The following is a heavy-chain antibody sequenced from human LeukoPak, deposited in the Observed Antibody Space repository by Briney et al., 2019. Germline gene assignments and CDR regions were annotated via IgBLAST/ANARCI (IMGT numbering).Heavy chain of an antibody. CDR3: ARDRDYGDYNTQDLFVY. CDR2: ISAYNGNT. Sequence: VASVKVSCKASGYTFTSYGISWVRQAPGQGLEWMEWISAYNGNTNYAQKLQGRVTMTTDTSTSTAYMELRSLRSDDTAVYYCARDRDYGDYNTQDLFVYWGQGTLVTVSS. J-gene: IGHJ4*02. D-gene: IGHD4-17*01. V-gene: IGHV1-18*01. CDR1: GYTFTSYG.